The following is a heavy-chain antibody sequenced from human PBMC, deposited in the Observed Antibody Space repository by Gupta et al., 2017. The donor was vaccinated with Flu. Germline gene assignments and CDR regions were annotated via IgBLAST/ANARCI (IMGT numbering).Heavy chain of an antibody. J-gene: IGHJ4*02. Sequence: EVQLLESGGDLVQPGGSLSLSCAASGFTFNSCAMSWVRQAPGKGLEWVSSISGNGGATNYADSVKVRFTISRDNSKNTVYLQMNSLGVEDTALYYCAKKSSGSGFLPFDYWGQGTVVTVSS. CDR3: AKKSSGSGFLPFDY. CDR1: GFTFNSCA. D-gene: IGHD6-19*01. V-gene: IGHV3-23*01. CDR2: ISGNGGAT.